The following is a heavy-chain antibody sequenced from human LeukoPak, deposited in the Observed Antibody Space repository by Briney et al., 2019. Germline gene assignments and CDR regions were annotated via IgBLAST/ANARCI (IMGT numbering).Heavy chain of an antibody. D-gene: IGHD3-22*01. CDR3: AKSSYYDSSGYYREYYFDY. CDR2: ISGSGGST. CDR1: RFTFGNYG. Sequence: GGSLRLSCAASRFTFGNYGMTWVRQAPGKGLEWVSSISGSGGSTYYADSVKGRFTISRDNPKNTLYLQMNSLRDEDTAVYYCAKSSYYDSSGYYREYYFDYWGQGTLVTVSS. J-gene: IGHJ4*02. V-gene: IGHV3-23*01.